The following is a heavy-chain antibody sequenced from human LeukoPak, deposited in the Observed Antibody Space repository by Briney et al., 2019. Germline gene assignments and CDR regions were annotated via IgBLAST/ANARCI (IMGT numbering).Heavy chain of an antibody. V-gene: IGHV3-53*01. D-gene: IGHD3-10*01. J-gene: IGHJ6*03. CDR2: IHKNAIT. Sequence: GGSLRLSCAASGFTVSSNYMTWVRQAPGKGLEWVSVIHKNAITYYADIVKGRFTISRDNSKNTVFLQMNSLRAEDTAVYYCARSLRVRGVPDYMDVWGRGTTVTISS. CDR3: ARSLRVRGVPDYMDV. CDR1: GFTVSSNY.